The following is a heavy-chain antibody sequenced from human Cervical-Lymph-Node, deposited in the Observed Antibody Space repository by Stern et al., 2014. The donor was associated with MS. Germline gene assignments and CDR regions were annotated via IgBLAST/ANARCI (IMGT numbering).Heavy chain of an antibody. J-gene: IGHJ6*02. CDR1: GGTFSTYA. V-gene: IGHV1-69*01. Sequence: QVQLVESGAEVKKPGSSVKVSCKTSGGTFSTYAINWVRQAPGQGLEWMGGIIPIFGTANYAQKVQCRVTITADEPTSTAYVELSSMRFEDAAIYYCATIGAARTSEVGMDVWGQGTTVIVSS. CDR2: IIPIFGTA. D-gene: IGHD3-16*01. CDR3: ATIGAARTSEVGMDV.